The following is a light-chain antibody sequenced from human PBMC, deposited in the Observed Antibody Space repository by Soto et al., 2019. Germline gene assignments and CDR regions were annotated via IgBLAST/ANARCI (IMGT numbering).Light chain of an antibody. J-gene: IGLJ1*01. CDR2: EVT. CDR3: SSYTTSAPYV. V-gene: IGLV2-14*01. Sequence: QSVLTQAACVSGSPGQSITISCTGTSSDVGAYNFVSWYQHHPGRAPKLIIYEVTIRPSGVSNRFSGSKSGNTASLTISGLQAEDEADYYCSSYTTSAPYVFGSGTKVTAL. CDR1: SSDVGAYNF.